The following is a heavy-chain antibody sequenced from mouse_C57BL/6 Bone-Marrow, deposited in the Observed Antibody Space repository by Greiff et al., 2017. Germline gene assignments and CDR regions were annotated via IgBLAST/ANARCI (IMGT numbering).Heavy chain of an antibody. CDR2: IHPSDSDT. CDR3: ASYYDYDDSWYAY. D-gene: IGHD2-4*01. J-gene: IGHJ3*01. CDR1: GYTFTSYW. Sequence: QVQLQQPGAELVKPGASVKVSCKASGYTFTSYWMHWVKQRPGQGLEWIGRIHPSDSDTNYNQKFKGKATLTVDKSSSTAYMQLSSLTSEDSAVYYCASYYDYDDSWYAYWGQGTLVTVSA. V-gene: IGHV1-74*01.